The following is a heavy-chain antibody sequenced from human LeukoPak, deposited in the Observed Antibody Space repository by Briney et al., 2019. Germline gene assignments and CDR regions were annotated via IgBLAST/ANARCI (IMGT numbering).Heavy chain of an antibody. V-gene: IGHV1-8*03. D-gene: IGHD3-10*01. CDR1: GYTFTSYD. CDR3: ATVNYYGSGSYYMGDAFGI. J-gene: IGHJ3*02. Sequence: ASVKVSCKASGYTFTSYDINWVRQATGQGLEWMGWMNPNSGNTGYAQKFQGRVTITRNTSISTACMELSSLRSEDTAVYYCATVNYYGSGSYYMGDAFGIWGQGTMVTVSS. CDR2: MNPNSGNT.